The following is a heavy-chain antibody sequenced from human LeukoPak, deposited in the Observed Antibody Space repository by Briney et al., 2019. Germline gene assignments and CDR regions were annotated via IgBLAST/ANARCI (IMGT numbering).Heavy chain of an antibody. CDR3: AREGFGEPQPDY. V-gene: IGHV3-7*01. D-gene: IGHD3-10*01. Sequence: PGGTLRLSCAASGFTFSSYGMSWVRQTPGKGLEWVANIKQDGSEQYYVDSVKGRFTISRDNARNSLYLQMNSLRAEDTAVYYCAREGFGEPQPDYRGQGTLVTVSS. CDR1: GFTFSSYG. J-gene: IGHJ4*02. CDR2: IKQDGSEQ.